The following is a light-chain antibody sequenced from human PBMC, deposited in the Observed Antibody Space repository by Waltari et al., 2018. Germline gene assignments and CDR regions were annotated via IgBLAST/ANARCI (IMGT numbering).Light chain of an antibody. CDR2: RTD. CDR3: QSFDSSLSHWV. V-gene: IGLV1-47*01. Sequence: QSVLTQAPSASGAPGQRVTISCSGRTSNIGNNYVYWYQNLPGTAPKPLIRRTDGRHSGVPDRFPGSKSGTSASLAITGLQAEDEADYYCQSFDSSLSHWVFGGGTKLTVL. CDR1: TSNIGNNY. J-gene: IGLJ3*02.